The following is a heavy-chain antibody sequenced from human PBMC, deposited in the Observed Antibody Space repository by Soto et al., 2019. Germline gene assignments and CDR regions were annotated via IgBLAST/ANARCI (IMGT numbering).Heavy chain of an antibody. CDR3: VRGSNRDGYYEGFDY. J-gene: IGHJ4*02. V-gene: IGHV4-30-2*01. D-gene: IGHD3-22*01. CDR1: GGSISSGGYS. CDR2: IYHSGTT. Sequence: QLQLQESGSGLVKPSQTLSLTCAVSGGSISSGGYSWNWIRQPPGKGLEWIGHIYHSGTTNYTPSIKSRFTISVDSFTNEFALKLSSVTAAEPAVYYCVRGSNRDGYYEGFDYWGQGTLATVSS.